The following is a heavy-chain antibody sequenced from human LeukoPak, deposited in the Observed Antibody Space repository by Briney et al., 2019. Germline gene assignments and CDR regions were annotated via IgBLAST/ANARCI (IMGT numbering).Heavy chain of an antibody. CDR1: GGSISSYY. Sequence: SETLSLTCTVSGGSISSYYWSWIRQPPGKGLEWIGYIYYSGSTNYNPSLKSRVAISVDTSKNQFSLKLSSVTAADTAVYYCARVRSGYDYYYYYMDVWGKGTTVTVSS. D-gene: IGHD3-3*01. CDR3: ARVRSGYDYYYYYMDV. CDR2: IYYSGST. V-gene: IGHV4-59*01. J-gene: IGHJ6*03.